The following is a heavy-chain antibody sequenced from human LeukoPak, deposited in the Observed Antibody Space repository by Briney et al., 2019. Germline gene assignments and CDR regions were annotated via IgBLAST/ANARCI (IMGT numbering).Heavy chain of an antibody. Sequence: GGSLRLSCAASGFTLSDAWMSWVRQTPGKGLEWVGLIKSKTDGGTTDCAAPVKGRFTISRDDSKNTVYLQMSSMKTEDTAVYYCTSGLHLWFWGQGTLVTVSS. CDR3: TSGLHLWF. V-gene: IGHV3-15*01. CDR2: IKSKTDGGTT. CDR1: GFTLSDAW. D-gene: IGHD5-18*01. J-gene: IGHJ4*02.